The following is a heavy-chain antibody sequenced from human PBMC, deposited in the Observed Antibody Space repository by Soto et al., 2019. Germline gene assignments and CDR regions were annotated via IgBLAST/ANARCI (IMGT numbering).Heavy chain of an antibody. V-gene: IGHV3-30*18. Sequence: GWSLRLSCAASGFTFSSYGMHWVRQAPGKGLEWVAVISYDGSNKYYADSVKGRFTISRDNSKNTLYLQMNSLRAEDTAVYYCAKDGVGSVDYWGQGTLVTVYS. CDR1: GFTFSSYG. CDR2: ISYDGSNK. CDR3: AKDGVGSVDY. D-gene: IGHD3-10*01. J-gene: IGHJ4*02.